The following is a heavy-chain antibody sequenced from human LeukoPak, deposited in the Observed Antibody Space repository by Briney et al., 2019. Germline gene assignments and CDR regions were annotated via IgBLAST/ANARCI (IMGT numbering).Heavy chain of an antibody. CDR2: VSDNGDTT. Sequence: GGSLRLSCAASRFTFSNYAMSWVRQAPGKGLEWVSGVSDNGDTTYYADSVKGRFTISRDNSKNTLYLQMNSLRAEDTAVYYCAKGAVAADFDYWGQGTLVTVSS. D-gene: IGHD6-19*01. CDR3: AKGAVAADFDY. V-gene: IGHV3-23*01. J-gene: IGHJ4*02. CDR1: RFTFSNYA.